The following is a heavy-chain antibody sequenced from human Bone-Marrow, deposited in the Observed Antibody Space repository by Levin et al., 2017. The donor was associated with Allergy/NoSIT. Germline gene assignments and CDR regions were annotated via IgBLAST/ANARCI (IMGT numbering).Heavy chain of an antibody. CDR3: ARDLSGGLPDAFDI. V-gene: IGHV1-46*01. D-gene: IGHD1-1*01. CDR2: INPRGGST. Sequence: VASVKVSCKASGYSFTSYYLHWVRQAPGQGLEWMAMINPRGGSTTYAQRFQGRVTMTRDTSTSTVYMELSSLRSEDTAVYYCARDLSGGLPDAFDIWGQGTIVSVSS. J-gene: IGHJ3*02. CDR1: GYSFTSYY.